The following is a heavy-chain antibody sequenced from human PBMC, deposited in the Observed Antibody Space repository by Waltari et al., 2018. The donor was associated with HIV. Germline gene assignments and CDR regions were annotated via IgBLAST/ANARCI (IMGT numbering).Heavy chain of an antibody. CDR1: GFPFRHFA. J-gene: IGHJ4*02. CDR3: ARGGYYYDISGYYHY. V-gene: IGHV3-33*01. CDR2: IVDDGENK. D-gene: IGHD3-22*01. Sequence: VQLVESGGGVVQPGRALRLSCAASGFPFRHFAMPWVRQAAGKGLEWVAVIVDDGENKYYADSVKGRFTISRDKSKNTLYLQMNSLRVEDTAVYYCARGGYYYDISGYYHYWGQGTLVTVSS.